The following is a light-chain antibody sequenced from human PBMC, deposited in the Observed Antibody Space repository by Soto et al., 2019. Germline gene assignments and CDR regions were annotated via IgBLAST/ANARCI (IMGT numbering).Light chain of an antibody. CDR1: QSVSSN. J-gene: IGKJ2*01. CDR2: GAS. V-gene: IGKV3-15*01. Sequence: EVVMTQSPATLSVSPGERATLSCRASQSVSSNLAWYQQKPGQAPRLPIYGASTRATGIPARFSGSGSGTEFTLTISSLQSEDFAVYYCQQYNNWPPKYTFGQGTKVDIK. CDR3: QQYNNWPPKYT.